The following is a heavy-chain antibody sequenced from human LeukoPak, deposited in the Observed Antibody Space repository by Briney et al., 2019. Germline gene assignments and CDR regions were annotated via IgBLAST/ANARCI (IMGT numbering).Heavy chain of an antibody. Sequence: SETLSLTCTVSGGSISSYYWSWIRQPPGKGLEWFGYIYYSGSTNYNPSLKSRVTISVDTSKNQFSLKLSSVTAADTAVYYCARGEGYGDRKGPVDYWGQGTLVTVSS. J-gene: IGHJ4*02. CDR3: ARGEGYGDRKGPVDY. CDR1: GGSISSYY. V-gene: IGHV4-59*08. CDR2: IYYSGST. D-gene: IGHD4-17*01.